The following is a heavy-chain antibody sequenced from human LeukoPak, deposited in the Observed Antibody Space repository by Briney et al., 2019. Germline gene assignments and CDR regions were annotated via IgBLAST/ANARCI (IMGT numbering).Heavy chain of an antibody. CDR2: IWYDGSNK. J-gene: IGHJ4*02. V-gene: IGHV3-33*01. D-gene: IGHD3-22*01. CDR1: GFTFSSYG. Sequence: GGSLRLSCAASGFTFSSYGMHWVRQAPGKGLEWVAVIWYDGSNKYYADSVKGRFTISRDNSKNTLYLQMNSLRAEDTAVYYCGRRGKTYYYDGSVYHIDYGAQGPRATVSS. CDR3: GRRGKTYYYDGSVYHIDY.